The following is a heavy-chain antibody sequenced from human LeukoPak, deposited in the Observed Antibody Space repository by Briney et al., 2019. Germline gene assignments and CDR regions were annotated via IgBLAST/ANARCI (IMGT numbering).Heavy chain of an antibody. CDR1: GGSFSGYY. CDR3: ARGGLYSSGWHADYYYYYMDV. CDR2: INHSGST. Sequence: SQTLSLTCAVYGGSFSGYYWSWIRQPPGKGLEWIGEINHSGSTNYNPSLKSRVTISVDTSKNQFSLKLSSVTAADTAVYYCARGGLYSSGWHADYYYYYMDVWGKGTTVTVSS. D-gene: IGHD6-19*01. V-gene: IGHV4-34*01. J-gene: IGHJ6*03.